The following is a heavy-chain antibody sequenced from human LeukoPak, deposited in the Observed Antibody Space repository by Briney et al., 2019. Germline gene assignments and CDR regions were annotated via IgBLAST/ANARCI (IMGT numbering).Heavy chain of an antibody. CDR1: GGSISSYY. J-gene: IGHJ6*03. CDR2: IYTSGST. Sequence: PSETLSLTCTVSGGSISSYYWSWIRQPAGKGLEWIGRIYTSGSTNYNPSLKSRVTMSVDTSKNQFSLKLSSVTAADTAVYYCARVRSGYDFWSGYCVSGLMDVWGKGTTVTVSS. V-gene: IGHV4-4*07. D-gene: IGHD3-3*01. CDR3: ARVRSGYDFWSGYCVSGLMDV.